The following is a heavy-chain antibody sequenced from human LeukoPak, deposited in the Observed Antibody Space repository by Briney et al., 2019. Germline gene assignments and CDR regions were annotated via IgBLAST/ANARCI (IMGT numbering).Heavy chain of an antibody. CDR2: ISGSGGST. Sequence: GGSLRLSCAASRFTFSRNGMTWVRQAPGKGLEWVSAISGSGGSTYYADSVKGRFTISRDTSKNTVYLQMNSLRAEDTAVYYCSAGEGYYDSGDYYSAWAFDVWGQGTMVTVSS. V-gene: IGHV3-23*01. D-gene: IGHD3-22*01. CDR1: RFTFSRNG. J-gene: IGHJ3*01. CDR3: SAGEGYYDSGDYYSAWAFDV.